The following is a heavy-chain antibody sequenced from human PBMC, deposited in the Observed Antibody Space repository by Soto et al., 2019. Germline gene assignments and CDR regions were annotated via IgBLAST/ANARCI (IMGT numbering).Heavy chain of an antibody. CDR1: GGSFSGYQ. CDR3: ARGLILWFGELSRRGGYYYYMGV. Sequence: QVQLQQWGAGLLKPSETLSLTCAVYGGSFSGYQWSWIRQTPGKGLEWIGEINDSGNINYNPSLKSQDTILVDTAKKHISLKLSSVTAADTAVYYCARGLILWFGELSRRGGYYYYMGVWGKGTTVTVSS. D-gene: IGHD3-10*01. J-gene: IGHJ6*03. CDR2: INDSGNI. V-gene: IGHV4-34*01.